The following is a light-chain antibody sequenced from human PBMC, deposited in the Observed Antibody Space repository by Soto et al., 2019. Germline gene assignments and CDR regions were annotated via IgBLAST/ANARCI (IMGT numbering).Light chain of an antibody. Sequence: DIQMTQSPSSVSASVGDRVTITCRASQGISSWLAWYQHKPGKAPKLLIYAASSLQSGVPSRFSGSGSGTEFTLTIRSLQPEDFATYYCQQANTFPWTFGQGTMVEIK. CDR2: AAS. CDR1: QGISSW. CDR3: QQANTFPWT. J-gene: IGKJ1*01. V-gene: IGKV1-12*01.